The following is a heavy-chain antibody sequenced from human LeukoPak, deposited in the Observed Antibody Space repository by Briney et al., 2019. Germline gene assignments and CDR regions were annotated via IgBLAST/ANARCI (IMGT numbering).Heavy chain of an antibody. Sequence: GGSLRLSCAASGFTFNNYAMGWVRQAPGKGLEWVSAISGSGGSTAYADSVKGRFAISRDNSKDTLYLQMSSLRAEDTAIYYCAKDVVFYESSGYDYWGQGTLVTVSS. D-gene: IGHD3-22*01. CDR2: ISGSGGST. CDR1: GFTFNNYA. V-gene: IGHV3-23*01. J-gene: IGHJ4*02. CDR3: AKDVVFYESSGYDY.